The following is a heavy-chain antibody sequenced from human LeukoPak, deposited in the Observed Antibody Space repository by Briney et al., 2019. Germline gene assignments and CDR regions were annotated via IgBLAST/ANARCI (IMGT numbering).Heavy chain of an antibody. Sequence: ASVKVSCKASGGTFSSYAISWVRQAPGQGLEWMGRIIPILGIANYAQKFQGRVTITADKSTSTAYMELSSLRSEDTAVYYCARDSCSGGSCYWVHFDYWGQGTLVTVSS. CDR3: ARDSCSGGSCYWVHFDY. J-gene: IGHJ4*02. CDR1: GGTFSSYA. V-gene: IGHV1-69*04. CDR2: IIPILGIA. D-gene: IGHD2-15*01.